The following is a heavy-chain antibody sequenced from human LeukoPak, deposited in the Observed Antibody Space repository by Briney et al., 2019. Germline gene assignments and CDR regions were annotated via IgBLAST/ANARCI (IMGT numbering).Heavy chain of an antibody. D-gene: IGHD3-10*01. CDR1: GYTFTGYY. J-gene: IGHJ5*02. CDR3: AREGMVRGVTVYIWFDP. CDR2: INPNSGGT. Sequence: ASVRVSCKASGYTFTGYYMHWVRQAPGQGLEWMGWINPNSGGTNYAQKFQGRVTMTRDTSISTAYMELSRLRSDDTAVYYCAREGMVRGVTVYIWFDPWGQGTLVTVSS. V-gene: IGHV1-2*02.